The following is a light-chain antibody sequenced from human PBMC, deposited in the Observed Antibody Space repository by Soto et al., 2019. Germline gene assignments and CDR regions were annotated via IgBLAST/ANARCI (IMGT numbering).Light chain of an antibody. V-gene: IGKV3-20*01. J-gene: IGKJ4*01. Sequence: VLTQSPGTLSLFPGERATLFCRAGQSVNSDDLAWYQQKPGQAPRLLIYGASSRGTGVPDRFSGSGSGTDFTLTINGLEPEDVAMYYGQHNRNLPVTFGGGTKVEI. CDR3: QHNRNLPVT. CDR2: GAS. CDR1: QSVNSDD.